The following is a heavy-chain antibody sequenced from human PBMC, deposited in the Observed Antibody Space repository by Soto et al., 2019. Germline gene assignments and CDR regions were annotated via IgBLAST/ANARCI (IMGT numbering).Heavy chain of an antibody. CDR2: ISYDGSNK. CDR3: ARDGGVSKYHYDSLTSFDP. CDR1: GFTFSSYA. D-gene: IGHD3-22*01. J-gene: IGHJ5*02. V-gene: IGHV3-30-3*01. Sequence: GGSLRLSCAASGFTFSSYAMHWVRQAPGKGLEWVAVISYDGSNKYYADSVKGRFTISRGNSKNTLYLQMNSLRAGDTAVYYCARDGGVSKYHYDSLTSFDPLGQGSLV.